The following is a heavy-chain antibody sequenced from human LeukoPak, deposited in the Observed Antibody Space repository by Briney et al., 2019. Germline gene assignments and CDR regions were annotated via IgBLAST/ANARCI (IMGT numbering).Heavy chain of an antibody. CDR3: ARRAGAYSHPYDY. V-gene: IGHV3-53*01. CDR1: GFTVSSNY. Sequence: GGSLRLSCAASGFTVSSNYISWVRQAPGKGLEWVSVIYSGGGTNYADSVKGRFTISRDNSKNTLYLQMNSLGAEDTAVYYCARRAGAYSHPYDYWGQGTLVTVSS. D-gene: IGHD4/OR15-4a*01. J-gene: IGHJ4*02. CDR2: IYSGGGT.